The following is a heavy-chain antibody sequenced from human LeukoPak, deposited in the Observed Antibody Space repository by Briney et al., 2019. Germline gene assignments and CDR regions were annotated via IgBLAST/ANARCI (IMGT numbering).Heavy chain of an antibody. CDR3: ARHYYDSSGWAFYYYYGMDV. V-gene: IGHV3-7*01. J-gene: IGHJ6*02. CDR1: GFTFSSYW. Sequence: PGGCLRLSCAASGFTFSSYWMSWVRQAPGKGLEWVANIKQDGSEKYYVDSVKGRFTISRDNAKNSLYLQMSSLRAEDTAVYYCARHYYDSSGWAFYYYYGMDVWGQGTTVTVSS. CDR2: IKQDGSEK. D-gene: IGHD3-22*01.